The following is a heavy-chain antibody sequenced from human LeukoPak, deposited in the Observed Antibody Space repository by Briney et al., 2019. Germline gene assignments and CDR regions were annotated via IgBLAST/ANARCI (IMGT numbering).Heavy chain of an antibody. CDR3: ARSKSIAAPLNDH. V-gene: IGHV4-39*07. CDR1: GGSISGSSYY. D-gene: IGHD6-6*01. Sequence: SETLSLTCSVSGGSISGSSYYWGWIRQPPGKGLEWIGCIYYSGTTYYNPSLKSRITISVDTSKNQFSLKLTSVTAADTAIYYCARSKSIAAPLNDHWGQGTLVTVSS. J-gene: IGHJ4*02. CDR2: IYYSGTT.